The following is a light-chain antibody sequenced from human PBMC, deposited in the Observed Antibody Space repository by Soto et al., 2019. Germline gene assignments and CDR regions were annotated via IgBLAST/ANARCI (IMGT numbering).Light chain of an antibody. CDR3: QQYNNWPLTWT. J-gene: IGKJ1*01. V-gene: IGKV3-15*01. Sequence: EIVMTQSPATLSVSPWERATLSCRASQSVSSNLAWYQQKPGQAPRLLIYGASTRATGIPARFSGSGSGTEFTLTISSLQSEDFAVYYCQQYNNWPLTWTFGQGTKVAIK. CDR1: QSVSSN. CDR2: GAS.